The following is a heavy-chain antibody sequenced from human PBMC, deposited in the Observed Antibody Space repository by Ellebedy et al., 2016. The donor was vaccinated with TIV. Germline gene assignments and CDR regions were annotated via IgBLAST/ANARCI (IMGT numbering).Heavy chain of an antibody. Sequence: MPSETLSLTCTVSGGSITGSHWSWIRQPPGQGLEWIGYIYSSGITNYNPSLKSRVTISVDTSKNQFSLKLRSVTAADTAMYYCAKNSYASGQWGQGTLVTVSS. V-gene: IGHV4-59*01. CDR3: AKNSYASGQ. D-gene: IGHD3-16*01. CDR2: IYSSGIT. J-gene: IGHJ4*02. CDR1: GGSITGSH.